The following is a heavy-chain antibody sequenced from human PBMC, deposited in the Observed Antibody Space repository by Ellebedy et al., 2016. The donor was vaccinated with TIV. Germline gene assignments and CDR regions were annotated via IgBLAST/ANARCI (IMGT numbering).Heavy chain of an antibody. CDR2: ISAYNGDI. Sequence: ASVKVSXXASGYTFTSFGLSWVRQAPGQGLEWMGWISAYNGDINYAQNFQGRVAMTTDTATSTVYVDLRSLRSDDTAVYYCARVSVEVVIGYHYFYMDIWGKGTTVTVSS. V-gene: IGHV1-18*01. CDR3: ARVSVEVVIGYHYFYMDI. CDR1: GYTFTSFG. D-gene: IGHD6-6*01. J-gene: IGHJ6*03.